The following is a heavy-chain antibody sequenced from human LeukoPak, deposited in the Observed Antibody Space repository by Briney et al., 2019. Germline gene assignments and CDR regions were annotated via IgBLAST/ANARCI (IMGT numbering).Heavy chain of an antibody. CDR2: IKQDGSEK. J-gene: IGHJ4*02. CDR1: GFTFSSYW. Sequence: GGSLRLSCAASGFTFSSYWMSWVRQAPGKGLEWVANIKQDGSEKYYVDSVKGRFTISRDNAKNSLYLQMNSLRAEDTAVYYCARNLDTAMATSFDCWGQGALVTVSS. CDR3: ARNLDTAMATSFDC. V-gene: IGHV3-7*01. D-gene: IGHD5-18*01.